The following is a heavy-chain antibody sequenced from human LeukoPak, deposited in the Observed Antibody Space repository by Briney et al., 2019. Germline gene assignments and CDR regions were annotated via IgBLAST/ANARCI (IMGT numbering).Heavy chain of an antibody. J-gene: IGHJ4*02. Sequence: GGSLRLSFAASGFTFSSHWMSWVRQAPGKGPEWVANIKQDGSEKYYVDSVKGRFTISRDNAKNSLYLQMNSLRAEDTAVYYCAREGVWNEVFDYWGQGTLVTVSS. CDR1: GFTFSSHW. CDR2: IKQDGSEK. CDR3: AREGVWNEVFDY. D-gene: IGHD1-1*01. V-gene: IGHV3-7*01.